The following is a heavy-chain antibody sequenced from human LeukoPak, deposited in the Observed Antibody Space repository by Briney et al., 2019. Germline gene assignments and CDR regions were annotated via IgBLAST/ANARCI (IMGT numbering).Heavy chain of an antibody. CDR1: GGSISSYY. J-gene: IGHJ5*02. CDR3: ASGYYGSGSYPNWFDP. V-gene: IGHV4-59*01. Sequence: SETLSLTCAVSGGSISSYYWSWIRQPPGRGLEWIGSIHYSGSTSYNSSLKSRVTISVDTSKNQFSLKLSSVTPADTAVYYCASGYYGSGSYPNWFDPWGQGTLVTVSS. CDR2: IHYSGST. D-gene: IGHD3-10*01.